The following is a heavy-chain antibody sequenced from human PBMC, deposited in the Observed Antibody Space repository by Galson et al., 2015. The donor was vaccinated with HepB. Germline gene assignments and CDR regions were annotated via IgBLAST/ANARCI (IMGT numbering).Heavy chain of an antibody. CDR2: IWHDGSNK. Sequence: SLRLSCAASGFTFSYYGMHWVRQAPGKGLEWVAVIWHDGSNKYYAGSVKGRFTISRDDSKNTLYLQMNSLRAEDTAVYYCARTYGSGYGLGYWGRGTLVTVAS. CDR1: GFTFSYYG. CDR3: ARTYGSGYGLGY. V-gene: IGHV3-33*01. J-gene: IGHJ4*02. D-gene: IGHD3-22*01.